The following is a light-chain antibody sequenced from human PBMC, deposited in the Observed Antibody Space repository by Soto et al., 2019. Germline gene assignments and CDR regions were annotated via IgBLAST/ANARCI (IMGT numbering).Light chain of an antibody. CDR3: QQSHSIPLT. CDR1: RSVSNY. J-gene: IGKJ1*01. V-gene: IGKV1-39*01. CDR2: AAS. Sequence: DIQMTQSPSSLSASVGDRVTITCRASRSVSNYLNWYQQKPGKAPKLLIYAASSLQSGVLSRFSGSGSGTDFTLTIRSLQPEDFATYYCQQSHSIPLTFGQGTKVEIK.